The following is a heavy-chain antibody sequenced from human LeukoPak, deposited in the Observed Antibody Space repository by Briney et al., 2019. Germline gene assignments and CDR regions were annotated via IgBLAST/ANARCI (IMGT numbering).Heavy chain of an antibody. CDR1: GGSISSYY. Sequence: SETLSLTCTVSGGSISSYYWSWIRQPPGKGLEWIGYIYYSGSTNYNPSLKSRVTISVDTSKNQISLKLSSVTAADTAVYYCARDSSGEPYAFDIWGQGTMVTVSS. CDR2: IYYSGST. J-gene: IGHJ3*02. D-gene: IGHD3-10*01. CDR3: ARDSSGEPYAFDI. V-gene: IGHV4-59*01.